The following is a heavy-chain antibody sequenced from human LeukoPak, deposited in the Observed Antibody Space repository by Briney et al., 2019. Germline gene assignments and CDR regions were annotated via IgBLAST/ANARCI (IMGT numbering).Heavy chain of an antibody. CDR1: GFTFSSYG. CDR3: AKDKPGAIVVVITTFAFDI. CDR2: ISYDGSNK. Sequence: SGGSLRLSCAASGFTFSSYGMHWVRQAPGKGLEWVAVISYDGSNKYYADSVMGRFTISRDNSKNTLYLQMNSLRAEDTAVYYCAKDKPGAIVVVITTFAFDIWGQGTMVTVSS. J-gene: IGHJ3*02. V-gene: IGHV3-30*18. D-gene: IGHD3-22*01.